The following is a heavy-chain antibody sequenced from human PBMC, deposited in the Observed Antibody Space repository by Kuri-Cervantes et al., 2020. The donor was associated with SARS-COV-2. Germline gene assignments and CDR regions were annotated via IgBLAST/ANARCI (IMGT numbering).Heavy chain of an antibody. Sequence: SETLSLTCTVSGGSISSSSYYWGWIRQPPGKGLEWIGSIYYSRSTYYNPSLKSRVTISVDTSKNQFSLKLSSVTAADTAVYYCARDWASGDYYGSGRDPTNWFDPWGQGTLVTVSS. D-gene: IGHD3-10*01. CDR3: ARDWASGDYYGSGRDPTNWFDP. J-gene: IGHJ5*02. V-gene: IGHV4-39*02. CDR2: IYYSRST. CDR1: GGSISSSSYY.